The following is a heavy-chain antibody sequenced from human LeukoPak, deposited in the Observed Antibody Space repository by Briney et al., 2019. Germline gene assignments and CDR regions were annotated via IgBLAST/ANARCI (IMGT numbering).Heavy chain of an antibody. CDR2: IYHDGSI. CDR3: ARLGYCSSTSCYWYFDY. D-gene: IGHD2-2*01. J-gene: IGHJ4*02. V-gene: IGHV4-28*05. CDR1: GYSISSSNW. Sequence: PSETLSLTCAVSGYSISSSNWWGWIRQPPGKGLEWIGYIYHDGSIYYNPSLRSRLTMSVDTSKNQFSLKLSSVTAADTAVYYCARLGYCSSTSCYWYFDYWGQGTLVTVSS.